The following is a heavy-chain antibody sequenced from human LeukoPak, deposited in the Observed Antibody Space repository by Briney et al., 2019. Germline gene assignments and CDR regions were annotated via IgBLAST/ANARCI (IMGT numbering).Heavy chain of an antibody. D-gene: IGHD3-22*01. Sequence: IWYGGSNKYYADSVKGRFTISRDNAKNTLYLQMNSLRAEDTAVYYCARAGPYYDSSGYYDCWGQGTLVTVSS. V-gene: IGHV3-33*01. CDR3: ARAGPYYDSSGYYDC. CDR2: IWYGGSNK. J-gene: IGHJ4*02.